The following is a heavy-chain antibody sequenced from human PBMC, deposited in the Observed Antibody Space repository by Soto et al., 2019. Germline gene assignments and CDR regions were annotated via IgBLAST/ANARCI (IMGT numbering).Heavy chain of an antibody. CDR1: GYTLTELS. V-gene: IGHV1-24*01. J-gene: IGHJ3*02. CDR3: ATYGSSGYYNNPYLLVTGEDAFDI. CDR2: FDPEDGET. D-gene: IGHD3-22*01. Sequence: ASVKVSCKVSGYTLTELSMHWVRQAPGKGLEWMGGFDPEDGETIYAQKFQGRVTMTEDTSTDTAYMELSSLRSEDTAVYYCATYGSSGYYNNPYLLVTGEDAFDIWGQGTMVTVSS.